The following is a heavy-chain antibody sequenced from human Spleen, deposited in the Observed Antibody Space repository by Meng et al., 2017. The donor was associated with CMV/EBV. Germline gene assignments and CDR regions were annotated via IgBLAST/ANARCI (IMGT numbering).Heavy chain of an antibody. D-gene: IGHD2-2*01. J-gene: IGHJ2*01. V-gene: IGHV1-2*02. CDR2: INPNSGGT. Sequence: GHYMHWVRQAPGQGLEWMGWINPNSGGTNFAQNFQGRVTMTRDTSISTAFMELRSLTSDDTAVYYCARDHVRYCSSTSCRTNWYFDLWGRGTLVTVSS. CDR1: GHY. CDR3: ARDHVRYCSSTSCRTNWYFDL.